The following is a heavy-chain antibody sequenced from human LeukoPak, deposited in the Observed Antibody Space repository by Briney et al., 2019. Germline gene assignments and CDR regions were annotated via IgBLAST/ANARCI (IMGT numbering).Heavy chain of an antibody. V-gene: IGHV4-4*07. CDR3: ARQRVRGIVVVPDFDY. Sequence: PSETLSLTCTVSGGSISSYYWSWIRQPAGKGLEWIGRIYTSGSTNYNPSLKSRVTMSVDTSKNQFSLKLSSVTAADTAVYYCARQRVRGIVVVPDFDYWGQGTLVTVSS. J-gene: IGHJ4*02. CDR1: GGSISSYY. CDR2: IYTSGST. D-gene: IGHD2-2*01.